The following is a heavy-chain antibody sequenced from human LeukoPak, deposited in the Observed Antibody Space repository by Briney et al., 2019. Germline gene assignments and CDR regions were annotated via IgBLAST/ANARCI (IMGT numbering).Heavy chain of an antibody. CDR3: AKDQYSSGWYYFDY. CDR2: IQPDGSEQ. Sequence: GGSLRLSCVASGFTFSSNWMSWVRQAPGKGLEWVGNIQPDGSEQYPVDSVKGRFTISRDNSKNTLYLQMNSLRAEDTAVYYCAKDQYSSGWYYFDYWGQGTLVTVSS. D-gene: IGHD6-19*01. V-gene: IGHV3-7*03. J-gene: IGHJ4*02. CDR1: GFTFSSNW.